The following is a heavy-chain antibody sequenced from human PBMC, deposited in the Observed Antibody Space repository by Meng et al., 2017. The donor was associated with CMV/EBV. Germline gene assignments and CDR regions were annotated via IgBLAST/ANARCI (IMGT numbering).Heavy chain of an antibody. D-gene: IGHD2-8*01. CDR1: GFTVSSYY. CDR3: ARVGLYCTNGVCYMDY. CDR2: IYSGGST. Sequence: GESLKISCAASGFTVSSYYMSWVRQAPGKGLEWVSVIYSGGSTYYADSVKGRFTISRDNSKNTLYLQMNSLRAEDTAVYYCARVGLYCTNGVCYMDYWGQGTLVTVSS. J-gene: IGHJ4*02. V-gene: IGHV3-66*02.